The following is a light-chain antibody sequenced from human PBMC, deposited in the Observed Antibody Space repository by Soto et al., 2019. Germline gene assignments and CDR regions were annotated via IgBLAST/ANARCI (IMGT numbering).Light chain of an antibody. CDR3: LQHNSYPWT. CDR1: QDIGTY. Sequence: AIRLPRPPSSFSPSTEARVPFPCRATQDIGTYLAWYQQIPGKAPQRLIYAASSLQSGVPSRFSGSGSGTEFTLTISSLQPEDFATYYCLQHNSYPWTFGQGTKVDIK. CDR2: AAS. J-gene: IGKJ1*01. V-gene: IGKV1-8*01.